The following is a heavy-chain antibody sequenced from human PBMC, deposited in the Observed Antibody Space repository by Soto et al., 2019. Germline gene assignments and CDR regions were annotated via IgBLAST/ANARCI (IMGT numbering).Heavy chain of an antibody. CDR2: INAGNGYT. CDR3: ATWPWLVPFDY. J-gene: IGHJ4*02. D-gene: IGHD6-19*01. Sequence: QVQLVQSGAEVKKPGASVKVSCKASGYTFTSYVIHWVRQAPGQRLEWMEWINAGNGYTKYSQKFQGRVTITRDTSASTAYMELNSLISEDTAVYYCATWPWLVPFDYWGQGTLVTVSS. V-gene: IGHV1-3*01. CDR1: GYTFTSYV.